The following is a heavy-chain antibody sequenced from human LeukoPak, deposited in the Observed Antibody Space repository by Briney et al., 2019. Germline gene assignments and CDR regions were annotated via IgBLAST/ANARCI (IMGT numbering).Heavy chain of an antibody. Sequence: SETLSLTCTVSGGSIRSYYWAWIQQPPGKGLEWIGHVYHTGSTNSNPSLKSRVTISIDTSKNQFSLRLSSVTAADTAVYFCARDYSTSFLYFDLWGRGTLVTVSS. CDR1: GGSIRSYY. V-gene: IGHV4-59*01. D-gene: IGHD2-2*01. J-gene: IGHJ2*01. CDR3: ARDYSTSFLYFDL. CDR2: VYHTGST.